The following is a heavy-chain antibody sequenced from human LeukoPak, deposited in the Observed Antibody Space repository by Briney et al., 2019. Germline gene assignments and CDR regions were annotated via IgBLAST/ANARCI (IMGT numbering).Heavy chain of an antibody. J-gene: IGHJ4*02. CDR3: ARYYYDTSGYPHYFDY. V-gene: IGHV4-59*08. CDR2: IYYSGST. D-gene: IGHD3-22*01. Sequence: SETLSLTCTVSGGSISPYYWSWIRQPPGKGLEWIGYIYYSGSTYYNPSLKSRVTISVDTSKNQFSLKLSSVTAADTAVYYCARYYYDTSGYPHYFDYWGQGTLVTASS. CDR1: GGSISPYY.